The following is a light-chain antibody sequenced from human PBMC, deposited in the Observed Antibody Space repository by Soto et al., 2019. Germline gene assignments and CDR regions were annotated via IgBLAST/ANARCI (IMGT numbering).Light chain of an antibody. CDR1: QYISNY. Sequence: DIQMTQSPSSLSASVGDRVTITCQASQYISNYLNWYQQKPGKAPKLLIYYASNLETGVPSRFNGSGSGTDFTLTINSLQPGDIATYYCQHYQTLPLTFGGGTKVEIK. CDR3: QHYQTLPLT. J-gene: IGKJ4*01. CDR2: YAS. V-gene: IGKV1-33*01.